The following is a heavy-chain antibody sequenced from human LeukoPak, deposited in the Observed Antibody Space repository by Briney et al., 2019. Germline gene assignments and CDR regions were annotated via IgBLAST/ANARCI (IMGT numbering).Heavy chain of an antibody. V-gene: IGHV3-23*01. D-gene: IGHD6-13*01. CDR2: ISGSGDST. CDR1: GFTFSSYA. Sequence: GGSLRLSCAASGFTFSSYAMSWVRQAPGKGLEWVSAISGSGDSTYYGDSVKGRFTISRDNSKNTLYLQMNSLRAEDTAVYYCAKTRPLDSSSWSHGDYWGQETLVTVSS. CDR3: AKTRPLDSSSWSHGDY. J-gene: IGHJ4*02.